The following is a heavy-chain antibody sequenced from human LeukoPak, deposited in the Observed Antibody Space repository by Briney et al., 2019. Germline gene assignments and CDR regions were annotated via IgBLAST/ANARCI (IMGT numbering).Heavy chain of an antibody. D-gene: IGHD6-25*01. CDR1: GFTFSSYA. Sequence: GVSLRLSCAASGFTFSSYAIHWVRQAPGKGLEWVAVIASDGRDKHHAESVKGRFTISRDNSKSTLYLQTNSLRAEDTAVYYCARDLRRIAAYYFDFWGQGTLVTVSP. CDR2: IASDGRDK. J-gene: IGHJ4*02. CDR3: ARDLRRIAAYYFDF. V-gene: IGHV3-30*03.